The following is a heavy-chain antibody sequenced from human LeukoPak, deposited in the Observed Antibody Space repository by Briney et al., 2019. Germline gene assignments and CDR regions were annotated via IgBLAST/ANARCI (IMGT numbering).Heavy chain of an antibody. Sequence: LGESLKISCKGSGYSFTSYWIGWVRQMPGKGLEWMGIIYPGDSDTRYSPSFQGQVTISADKSISTAYLQWSSLKASDTAMYYCARQSAYYDILTGYYNVEHFDYWGQGTLVTVSS. CDR3: ARQSAYYDILTGYYNVEHFDY. CDR1: GYSFTSYW. J-gene: IGHJ4*02. V-gene: IGHV5-51*01. CDR2: IYPGDSDT. D-gene: IGHD3-9*01.